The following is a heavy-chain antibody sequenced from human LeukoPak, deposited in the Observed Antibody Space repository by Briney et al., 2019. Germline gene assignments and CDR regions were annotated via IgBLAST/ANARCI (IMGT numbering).Heavy chain of an antibody. CDR1: GYTFTGYY. J-gene: IGHJ4*02. CDR2: INPNSGGT. Sequence: ASVKVSCKASGYTFTGYYTHWVRQAPGQGLEWMGWINPNSGGTNYAQKFQGRVTMTRDTSISTAYMELSRLRSDDTAVYYCASSRFLEWLIDYWGQGTLVTVSS. D-gene: IGHD3-3*01. V-gene: IGHV1-2*02. CDR3: ASSRFLEWLIDY.